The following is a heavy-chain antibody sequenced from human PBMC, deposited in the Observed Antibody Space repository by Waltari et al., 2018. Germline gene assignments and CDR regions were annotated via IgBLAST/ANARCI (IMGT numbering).Heavy chain of an antibody. Sequence: EGQLVESGGGLVKPGGSMRLSWEAPGSSFSPYSMNWVRQAPGKGLEWISSISADSSYRHYAESVKGRFTVSRDNAKNSLSLQINSLRAEDTAVYYCASGGWGFYLGYWGQGALVTVSS. CDR1: GSSFSPYS. V-gene: IGHV3-21*01. CDR2: ISADSSYR. CDR3: ASGGWGFYLGY. D-gene: IGHD3-16*01. J-gene: IGHJ4*02.